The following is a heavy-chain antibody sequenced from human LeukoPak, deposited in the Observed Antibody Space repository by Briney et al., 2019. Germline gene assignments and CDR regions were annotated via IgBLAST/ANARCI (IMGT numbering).Heavy chain of an antibody. CDR2: IYSSGDT. CDR3: ARESVGYCSGGSCPYYFDY. Sequence: SETLSLTCTVSGGSISSYYWSWVRQPAGKGLEWIGRIYSSGDTNYNPSLKSRVSMSVDTSRNQFSLKLNSVTAADTAAYYCARESVGYCSGGSCPYYFDYWGQGTLVTVSS. J-gene: IGHJ4*02. D-gene: IGHD2-15*01. V-gene: IGHV4-4*07. CDR1: GGSISSYY.